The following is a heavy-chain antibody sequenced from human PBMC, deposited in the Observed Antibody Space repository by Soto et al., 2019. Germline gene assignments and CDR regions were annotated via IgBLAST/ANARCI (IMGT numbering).Heavy chain of an antibody. Sequence: QVQLLQWGTGALKPSETLSLTCTEHGGSLGGYYWNWIRQSPGKALEWIGEVSHVDSTNYNPSLKGRATISLDTPKNQFSLKLTSMTAADTAVYYCARAYLTGTTPPYNWFDRWGQGTLVTVSS. D-gene: IGHD1-7*01. CDR3: ARAYLTGTTPPYNWFDR. J-gene: IGHJ5*02. CDR2: VSHVDST. CDR1: GGSLGGYY. V-gene: IGHV4-34*01.